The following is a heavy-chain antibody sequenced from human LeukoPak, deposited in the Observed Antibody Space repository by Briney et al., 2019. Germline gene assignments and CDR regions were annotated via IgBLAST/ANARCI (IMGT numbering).Heavy chain of an antibody. CDR2: IYYSGST. CDR1: GGSISSYY. CDR3: ASTYCSGGSCYWALDY. D-gene: IGHD2-15*01. V-gene: IGHV4-59*08. J-gene: IGHJ4*02. Sequence: SETLSLTCTVSGGSISSYYWSWIRQPPGKRLEWIGYIYYSGSTNYNPSLKSRVTISVDTSKNQFSLKLSSVTAADTAVYYCASTYCSGGSCYWALDYWGQGTLVTVSS.